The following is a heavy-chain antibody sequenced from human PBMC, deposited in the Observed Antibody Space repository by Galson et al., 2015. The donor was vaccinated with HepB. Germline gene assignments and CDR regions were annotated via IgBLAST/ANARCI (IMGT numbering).Heavy chain of an antibody. Sequence: SLRLSCAVSGFTVSNNYMSWVRQAPGKGLEWVSLIYSGGSTFYADSVMGRFTISRDSSENTLFLHMNNLRDEDTAVYYCVRYSDSYRGDCWGQGTLVTVSS. D-gene: IGHD1-26*01. CDR1: GFTVSNNY. CDR3: VRYSDSYRGDC. CDR2: IYSGGST. V-gene: IGHV3-53*01. J-gene: IGHJ4*02.